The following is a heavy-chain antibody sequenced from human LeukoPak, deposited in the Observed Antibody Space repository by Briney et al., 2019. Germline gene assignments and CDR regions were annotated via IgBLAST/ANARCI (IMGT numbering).Heavy chain of an antibody. D-gene: IGHD1-1*01. CDR3: ARDPQLTLTHFDY. Sequence: SETLSLTCTVSGGSVSSINSYWGWIRQPPGMGLEWIGSAYYSGSTYYNPSLKSRVTIPVDTSKNQFSLNLSSVTAADTAVYYCARDPQLTLTHFDYWGLGTLVTVSS. CDR1: GGSVSSINSY. V-gene: IGHV4-39*07. CDR2: AYYSGST. J-gene: IGHJ4*02.